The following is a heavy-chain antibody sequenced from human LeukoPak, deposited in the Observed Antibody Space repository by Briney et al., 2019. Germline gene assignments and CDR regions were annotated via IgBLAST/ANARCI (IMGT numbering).Heavy chain of an antibody. J-gene: IGHJ6*02. CDR1: GGSISSYY. Sequence: PSETLSLTCTVSGGSISSYYWSWIRQPPGKGLEWIGYIYYSGSTNYNPSLKSRVTTSVDTSKNQFSLKLSSVTAADTAVYYCARDRYPSMDVWGQGTTVTVSS. V-gene: IGHV4-59*01. D-gene: IGHD2-2*02. CDR3: ARDRYPSMDV. CDR2: IYYSGST.